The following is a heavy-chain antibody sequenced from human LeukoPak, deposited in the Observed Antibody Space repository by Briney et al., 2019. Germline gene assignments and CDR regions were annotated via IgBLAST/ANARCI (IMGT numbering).Heavy chain of an antibody. D-gene: IGHD6-19*01. J-gene: IGHJ4*02. V-gene: IGHV3-7*01. CDR1: GFTFSSYW. CDR2: IKQDGSEK. CDR3: ARVMYSSGWSFDY. Sequence: GGSLRLSCAASGFTFSSYWMSWVRQAPGKGLEWVANIKQDGSEKYYVDSVKGRFTISRDNAKNSLYLQMNSLRAGDTAVYYCARVMYSSGWSFDYWGQGTLVTVSS.